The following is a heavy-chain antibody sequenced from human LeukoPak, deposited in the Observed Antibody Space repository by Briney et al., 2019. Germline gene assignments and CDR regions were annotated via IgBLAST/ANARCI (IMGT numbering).Heavy chain of an antibody. D-gene: IGHD3-10*01. CDR2: INPNSGGT. J-gene: IGHJ4*02. V-gene: IGHV1-2*02. CDR3: AIEAHGSGSYILFDY. CDR1: GYTFTGYY. Sequence: ASVKVSCKASGYTFTGYYMHWVRQAPGQGLEWMGWINPNSGGTNCAQKFQGRVTMTRDTSISTAYMELSRLRSDDTAVYYCAIEAHGSGSYILFDYWGQGTLVTVSS.